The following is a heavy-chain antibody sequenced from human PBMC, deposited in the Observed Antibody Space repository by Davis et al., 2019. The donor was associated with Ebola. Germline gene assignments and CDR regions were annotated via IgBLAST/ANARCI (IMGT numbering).Heavy chain of an antibody. CDR3: AATTVTSNY. Sequence: GESLKISCVASGFTFSNHAMHWVRHTPGKGLEWVSIFSGDGTNIYYRDSVKGRFTISRDNRKNSLYLQMNSLRPEDSALYYCAATTVTSNYWGQGTLVTVSS. CDR1: GFTFSNHA. CDR2: FSGDGTNI. V-gene: IGHV3-43*02. J-gene: IGHJ4*02. D-gene: IGHD4-17*01.